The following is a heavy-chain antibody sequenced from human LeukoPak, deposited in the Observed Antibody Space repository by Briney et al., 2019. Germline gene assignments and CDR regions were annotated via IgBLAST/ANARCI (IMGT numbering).Heavy chain of an antibody. D-gene: IGHD1-26*01. CDR2: INHSGST. CDR1: GGSFSGYY. CDR3: ARGSWDLSRVIPVRNAFHI. V-gene: IGHV4-34*01. J-gene: IGHJ3*02. Sequence: SETLSLTCAVYGGSFSGYYWSWIRQPPGKGLEWIGEINHSGSTNYNPSLKSRVTISVDTSKNQFSLKLSSVTAADTAVYYCARGSWDLSRVIPVRNAFHIWGPGTIVIVSS.